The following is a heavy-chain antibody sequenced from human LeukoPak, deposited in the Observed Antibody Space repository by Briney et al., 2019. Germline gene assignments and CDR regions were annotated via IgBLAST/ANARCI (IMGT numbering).Heavy chain of an antibody. V-gene: IGHV1-69*13. CDR2: IIPIFGTA. Sequence: SVKVSCKASGYTFTSYAMHWVRQAPGQGLEWMGGIIPIFGTANYAQKFQGRVTITADESTSTAYMELSSLRSEDTAVYYCARDQQEFRQTLDAFDIWGQGTMVTVSS. D-gene: IGHD6-13*01. J-gene: IGHJ3*02. CDR1: GYTFTSYA. CDR3: ARDQQEFRQTLDAFDI.